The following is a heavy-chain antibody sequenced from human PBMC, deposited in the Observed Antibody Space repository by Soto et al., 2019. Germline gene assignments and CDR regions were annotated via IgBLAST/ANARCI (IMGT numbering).Heavy chain of an antibody. J-gene: IGHJ4*02. CDR1: GASVSSDYYY. D-gene: IGHD1-26*01. V-gene: IGHV4-30-4*01. Sequence: QVQLQESGPGLVEPSQTLSLTCTVSGASVSSDYYYWSWIRQPPGRGLEWIGHIYNSGSTYSNPSLKSRGTVSLDTSKNQFSPNLSSVTAADTAVYYCARGPSGDKVDYWGQGTLVTVSS. CDR3: ARGPSGDKVDY. CDR2: IYNSGST.